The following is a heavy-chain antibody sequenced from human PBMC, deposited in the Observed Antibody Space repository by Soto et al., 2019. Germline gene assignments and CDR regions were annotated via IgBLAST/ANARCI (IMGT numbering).Heavy chain of an antibody. CDR1: GFTFTSSA. J-gene: IGHJ5*02. CDR3: AGGLTPGYCRSTSGYVRHNGFDP. Sequence: ASVKVSCKASGFTFTSSAVQWVRQARGQRLEWIGWIVVGSGNTNYAQKFQERVTITRAMSTSTAYMELSSLRSEDTAVYYCAGGLTPGYCRSTSGYVRHNGFDPWGQGTLVTVSS. V-gene: IGHV1-58*01. D-gene: IGHD2-2*03. CDR2: IVVGSGNT.